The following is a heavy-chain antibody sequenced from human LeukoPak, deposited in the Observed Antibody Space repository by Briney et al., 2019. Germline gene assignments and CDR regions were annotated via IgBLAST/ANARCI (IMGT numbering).Heavy chain of an antibody. CDR3: TTVVKLAFDS. J-gene: IGHJ3*02. CDR1: GFTFSNAW. V-gene: IGHV3-15*01. Sequence: PGGSLRLSCAASGFTFSNAWMSWVRQAPGTGLEWVGRIKSKTDGGTTDYAAPVKGRFTISRADSKTTLPLQINSLKTEDTAVYYWTTVVKLAFDSWGQGTMVTVSS. CDR2: IKSKTDGGTT.